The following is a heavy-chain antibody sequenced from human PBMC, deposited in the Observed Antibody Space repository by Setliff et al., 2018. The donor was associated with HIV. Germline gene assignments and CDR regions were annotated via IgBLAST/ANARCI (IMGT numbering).Heavy chain of an antibody. CDR1: GFTSSSYW. J-gene: IGHJ3*02. Sequence: GGSLRLSCAASGFTSSSYWMHWVRQAPGKGLVWVSRINGDGSSTTYADSVKGRFTISRDNAKNTLYLQMNSLRAEDTAVYYCARGGSYSHGAFDIWGQGTMVTISS. V-gene: IGHV3-74*01. D-gene: IGHD1-26*01. CDR3: ARGGSYSHGAFDI. CDR2: INGDGSST.